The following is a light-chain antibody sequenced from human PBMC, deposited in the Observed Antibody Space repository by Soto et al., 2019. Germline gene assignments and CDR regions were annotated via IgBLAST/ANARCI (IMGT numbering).Light chain of an antibody. CDR1: DIGSKG. CDR2: SDT. Sequence: SYELTQPPSVSVAPGKTASISCGGNDIGSKGVHWYQQKPGQAPVLVIYSDTDLPPVITERFAGSNSANLATLTISRVEAGDEADYYCQVWASGSAHVVFGGGTKLTVL. CDR3: QVWASGSAHVV. J-gene: IGLJ2*01. V-gene: IGLV3-21*01.